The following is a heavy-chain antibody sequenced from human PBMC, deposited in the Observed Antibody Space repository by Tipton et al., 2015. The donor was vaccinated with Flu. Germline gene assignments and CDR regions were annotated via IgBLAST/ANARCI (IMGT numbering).Heavy chain of an antibody. V-gene: IGHV4-34*01. CDR3: ARVSVDRGYCSSTSCFSSHPDY. CDR1: GGSFSGYY. CDR2: INHSGST. J-gene: IGHJ4*02. Sequence: TLSLTCAVYGGSFSGYYWSWIRQPPGKGLEWIGEINHSGSTNYNPSLKSRVTISVDTSKNQFSLKLSSVTAADTAVYYCARVSVDRGYCSSTSCFSSHPDYWGQGTLVTVSS. D-gene: IGHD2-2*03.